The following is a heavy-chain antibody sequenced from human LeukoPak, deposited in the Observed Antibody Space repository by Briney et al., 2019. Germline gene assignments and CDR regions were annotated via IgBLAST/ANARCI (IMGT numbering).Heavy chain of an antibody. V-gene: IGHV4-61*01. J-gene: IGHJ4*02. CDR1: GASVSSGSYY. D-gene: IGHD5-18*01. CDR2: IYYSGST. Sequence: SETLSLTCTVSGASVSSGSYYWSWIRQPPGKGLEWIGYIYYSGSTNYNPSLKSRVTISVDTSKNQFSLKLSSVTAADTAVYYCARGSRGYTYGWGQGTLVAVSS. CDR3: ARGSRGYTYG.